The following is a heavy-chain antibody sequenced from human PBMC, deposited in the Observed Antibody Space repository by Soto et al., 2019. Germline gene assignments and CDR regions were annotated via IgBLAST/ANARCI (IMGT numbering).Heavy chain of an antibody. D-gene: IGHD2-2*01. Sequence: QLQLQESGPGLVKPSETLSLTCTVSGGSISSGPYSWGWSRQPPGEGLEWIGTFHYSESTYYKPSLESRVTRSVDPSKNQFSLKVTSVTVADTAVYYCARLGGYCSSTSCYGYYGMDVWGQGTTVTVSS. CDR1: GGSISSGPYS. CDR3: ARLGGYCSSTSCYGYYGMDV. V-gene: IGHV4-39*01. J-gene: IGHJ6*02. CDR2: FHYSEST.